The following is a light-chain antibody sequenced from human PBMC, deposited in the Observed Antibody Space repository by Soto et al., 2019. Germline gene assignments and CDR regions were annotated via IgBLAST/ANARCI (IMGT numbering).Light chain of an antibody. CDR3: ISYTGSSTHYV. CDR2: GVT. CDR1: SSDVGVYNY. J-gene: IGLJ1*01. V-gene: IGLV2-14*01. Sequence: QSVLAQPASVSGSPGQSITISCTGTSSDVGVYNYVSWYQQHPGKAPKLMIYGVTERPSGVSNRFSGSKSGTTASLTISGLQAEDEADYYCISYTGSSTHYVFGTGTKVTVL.